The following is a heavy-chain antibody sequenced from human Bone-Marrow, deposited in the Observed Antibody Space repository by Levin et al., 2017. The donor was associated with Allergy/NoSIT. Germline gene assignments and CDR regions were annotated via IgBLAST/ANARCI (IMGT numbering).Heavy chain of an antibody. CDR3: ARGGKVAGTLNNSYYYMDV. Sequence: GGSLRLSCAASGFTFSSYDMHWVRQATGKGLEWVSAIGTAGDPYYPGSVKGRFTISRENAKNSLYLQMNSLRAGDTAVYYCARGGKVAGTLNNSYYYMDVWGKGTTVTVSS. J-gene: IGHJ6*03. D-gene: IGHD6-19*01. CDR1: GFTFSSYD. V-gene: IGHV3-13*05. CDR2: IGTAGDP.